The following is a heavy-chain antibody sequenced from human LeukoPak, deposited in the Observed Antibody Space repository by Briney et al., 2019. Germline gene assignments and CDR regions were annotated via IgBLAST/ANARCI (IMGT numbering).Heavy chain of an antibody. V-gene: IGHV3-33*08. CDR3: ARASGPFDY. CDR1: GFTFNTDA. CDR2: IWNDGSNK. Sequence: PGGSLRLSCVGSGFTFNTDAMGWVRQAPGKGLEWVAVIWNDGSNKYYADSVKGRFTISRDNSKNTLYLQMNSLRAEDTAVYSYARASGPFDYWGQGTLVTVSS. D-gene: IGHD3-10*01. J-gene: IGHJ4*02.